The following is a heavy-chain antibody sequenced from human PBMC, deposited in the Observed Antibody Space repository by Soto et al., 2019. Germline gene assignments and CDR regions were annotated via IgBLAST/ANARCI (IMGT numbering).Heavy chain of an antibody. CDR3: ARVGDFWSGYWEYYFDY. J-gene: IGHJ4*02. Sequence: VASVKVSCKASGYTFTSYAMHWVRQAPGQRLEWMGWINAGNGNTKYSQKFQGRVTITRDTSASTAYMELSSLRSGDTAVYYCARVGDFWSGYWEYYFDYWGQGTLVTVSS. CDR1: GYTFTSYA. CDR2: INAGNGNT. V-gene: IGHV1-3*01. D-gene: IGHD3-3*01.